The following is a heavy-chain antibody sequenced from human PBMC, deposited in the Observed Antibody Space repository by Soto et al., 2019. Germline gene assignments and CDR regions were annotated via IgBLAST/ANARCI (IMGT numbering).Heavy chain of an antibody. V-gene: IGHV3-33*01. CDR2: IWYDGSNK. CDR1: GFTFSSYG. CDR3: ARDLGSTGGMDV. J-gene: IGHJ6*02. Sequence: QVQLVESGGGVVQPGRSLRLSCAASGFTFSSYGMHWVRQAPGKGLEWVAVIWYDGSNKYYADSVKGRFTISRDNSKNTLYLQMNSLRAEDTAVYYCARDLGSTGGMDVWGQGTTVIVSS.